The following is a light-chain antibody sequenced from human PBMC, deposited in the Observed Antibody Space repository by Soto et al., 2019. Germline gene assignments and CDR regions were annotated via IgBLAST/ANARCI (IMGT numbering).Light chain of an antibody. V-gene: IGKV3-15*01. CDR2: GAS. Sequence: RVMTQSPATLSVSPGETATLSCRASQRVSTNLAWYQQKPGQAPRLLIYGASTRATGVSARFSGSGSGTEFTLTLSSLQSEDFAVYYCQQYNSWPRSFGQGTKLEIK. CDR3: QQYNSWPRS. CDR1: QRVSTN. J-gene: IGKJ2*01.